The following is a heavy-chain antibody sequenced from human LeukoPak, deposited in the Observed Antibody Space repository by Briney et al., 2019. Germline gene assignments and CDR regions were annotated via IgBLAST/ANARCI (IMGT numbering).Heavy chain of an antibody. D-gene: IGHD2-2*01. CDR1: GGSISSSSYY. J-gene: IGHJ2*01. CDR2: IYYSGST. Sequence: PSETLSLTCTASGGSISSSSYYWGWIRQPPGKGLEWIGSIYYSGSTYYNPSLKSRVTISVDTSKNQFSLKLSSVTAADTAVYYCARGLYQLLWVPNWYFDLWGRGTLVTVSS. V-gene: IGHV4-39*07. CDR3: ARGLYQLLWVPNWYFDL.